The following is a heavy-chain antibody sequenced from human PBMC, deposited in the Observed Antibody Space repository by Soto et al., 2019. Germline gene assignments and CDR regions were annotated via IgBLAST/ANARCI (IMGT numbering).Heavy chain of an antibody. CDR3: ATAPTQYSSSLHSDY. D-gene: IGHD6-13*01. Sequence: SVKVSCKASGGTFSSYAISWVRQAPGQGLEWMGGIIPIFGTANYAQKFQGRVTITADESTSTAYMELSSLRSEDTAVYYCATAPTQYSSSLHSDYWGQGTLVTVSS. J-gene: IGHJ4*02. CDR2: IIPIFGTA. V-gene: IGHV1-69*13. CDR1: GGTFSSYA.